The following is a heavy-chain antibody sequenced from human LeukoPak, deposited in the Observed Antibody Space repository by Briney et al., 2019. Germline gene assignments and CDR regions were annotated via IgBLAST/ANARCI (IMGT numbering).Heavy chain of an antibody. D-gene: IGHD3-22*01. Sequence: ASVKVSCTLSVYTLTELSMHWVRQAPGKGLEWMGGFDPEDGETIYAQKFQGRVTMTEDTSTDTAYMELSSLRSEDTAVYYCATEGSTMRSFDIWGQGTMVTVSS. V-gene: IGHV1-24*01. J-gene: IGHJ3*02. CDR1: VYTLTELS. CDR3: ATEGSTMRSFDI. CDR2: FDPEDGET.